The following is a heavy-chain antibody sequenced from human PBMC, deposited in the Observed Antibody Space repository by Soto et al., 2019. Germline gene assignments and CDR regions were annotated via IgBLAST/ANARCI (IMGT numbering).Heavy chain of an antibody. D-gene: IGHD3-10*01. CDR1: GGSINSYW. CDR3: ARDIGSYAYGEGY. Sequence: PSETLSLTCSVSGGSINSYWWSWIRQPAGKGLEWIGRVYSSGTAVYNPSLNSRATLSVETSKNQFSLKLSSETAADTAVYYCARDIGSYAYGEGYWGQGIQVTVSS. V-gene: IGHV4-4*07. J-gene: IGHJ4*02. CDR2: VYSSGTA.